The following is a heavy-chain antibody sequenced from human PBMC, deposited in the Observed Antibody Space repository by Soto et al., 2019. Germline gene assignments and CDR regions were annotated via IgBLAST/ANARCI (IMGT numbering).Heavy chain of an antibody. CDR3: ARQSGYCSSDSSRTGLNX. CDR1: GYSFISYA. V-gene: IGHV1-3*01. J-gene: IGHJ5*02. CDR2: IKGGNGNT. Sequence: VKVSCNASGYSFISYAMHWVRQAPGERPEWMGWIKGGNGNTKYSQNFQGRVKMTRDTSTTTVYMELTSLTHEDTAVYYCARQSGYCSSDSSRTGLNXWGQGTLVTVSX. D-gene: IGHD2-2*01.